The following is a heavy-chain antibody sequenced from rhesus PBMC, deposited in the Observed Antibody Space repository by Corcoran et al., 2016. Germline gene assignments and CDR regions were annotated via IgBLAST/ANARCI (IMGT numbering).Heavy chain of an antibody. D-gene: IGHD4-23*01. J-gene: IGHJ4*01. CDR3: ATHLYSNYFDY. CDR1: GYTLTDYY. Sequence: EVQLVQSGAEVKKPGASVKISCKDSGYTLTDYYLHWVRQAPGKGLEWMGRVDPEDGEAIHSQKFQDQFTITADASTDTAYMELSSLRSEDTAVYCCATHLYSNYFDYWGQGVLVTVSS. V-gene: IGHV1-111*02. CDR2: VDPEDGEA.